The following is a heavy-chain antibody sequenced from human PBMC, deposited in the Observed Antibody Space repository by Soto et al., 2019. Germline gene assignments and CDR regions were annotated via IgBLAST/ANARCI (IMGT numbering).Heavy chain of an antibody. J-gene: IGHJ4*02. CDR1: GFTFDNYV. CDR2: TSQTGTLT. Sequence: EVQLLESGGGLVQPGGSLRLSCAASGFTFDNYVMSWVRQAPGGGLEWVSSTSQTGTLTLYADSVKGRFTMSRDNSKNTLYLQMNSLRAEDTAVYHCAKILARQGPAHDHGGQGTLVTVSS. V-gene: IGHV3-23*01. CDR3: AKILARQGPAHDH.